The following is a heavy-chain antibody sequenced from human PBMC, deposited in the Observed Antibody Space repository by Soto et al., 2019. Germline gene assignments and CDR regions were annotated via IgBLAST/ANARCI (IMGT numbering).Heavy chain of an antibody. V-gene: IGHV1-18*01. CDR2: ISAYNGNT. CDR3: ARQQWLYYYYGMDV. CDR1: GGTFSSYT. Sequence: ASVKVSCKASGGTFSSYTISWVRQAPGQGLEWMGWISAYNGNTNYAQKIQGRVTMTTDTSTSTAYMELRSLRSDDTAVYYCARQQWLYYYYGMDVWGQGTTVTVS. D-gene: IGHD6-19*01. J-gene: IGHJ6*02.